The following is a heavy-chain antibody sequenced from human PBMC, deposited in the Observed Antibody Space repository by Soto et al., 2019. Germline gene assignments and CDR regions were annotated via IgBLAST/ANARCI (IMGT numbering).Heavy chain of an antibody. CDR3: ARPLTHGFDV. Sequence: GESLKISCAASGYRLTSYWIGWVRQMPGKGLEWVGIIYPSDSDTRYSPSFQGQVTISVDNFINTAYLQWSSLKASDTAMYYCARPLTHGFDVLGQGTMVTVSS. CDR2: IYPSDSDT. CDR1: GYRLTSYW. V-gene: IGHV5-51*01. J-gene: IGHJ3*01.